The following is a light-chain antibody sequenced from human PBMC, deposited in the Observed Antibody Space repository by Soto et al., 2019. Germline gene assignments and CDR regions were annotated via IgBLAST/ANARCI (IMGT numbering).Light chain of an antibody. CDR1: QSVSSN. CDR3: QQHNNWPLT. CDR2: DAS. Sequence: EIVLTQSPATLSLSPGERATLSCRASQSVSSNLAWYQQKPGQAPRLLIYDASNRATGIPARFSGSGSGTDFTPPTSTLVPEDFAVYYCQQHNNWPLTFGQGTRLDIK. V-gene: IGKV3-11*01. J-gene: IGKJ5*01.